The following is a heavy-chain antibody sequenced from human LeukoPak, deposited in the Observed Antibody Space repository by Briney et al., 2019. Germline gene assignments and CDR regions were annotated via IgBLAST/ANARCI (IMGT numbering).Heavy chain of an antibody. CDR3: GRFFGVNNYQYNGVDV. D-gene: IGHD3-3*01. Sequence: ASVKVSCKASGYTSITYGISWVRQAPGQGLQLMGWISAYNGDTKYAQRLQGRVTMTTDTATSTAYMELRSLRSDDTAVYYCGRFFGVNNYQYNGVDVWGQGTTVTVSS. CDR2: ISAYNGDT. J-gene: IGHJ6*02. V-gene: IGHV1-18*01. CDR1: GYTSITYG.